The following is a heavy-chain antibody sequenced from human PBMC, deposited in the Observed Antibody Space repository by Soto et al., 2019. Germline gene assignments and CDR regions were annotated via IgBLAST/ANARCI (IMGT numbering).Heavy chain of an antibody. CDR2: ITWEGGRT. D-gene: IGHD3-3*01. CDR3: AKDIAFSPGDDFWSGSDNFYGMDV. J-gene: IGHJ6*02. Sequence: GGSLRLSCAASGFPFDHYAMHWVSEDQGKVLVWVSLITWEGGRTYCEASVEGRFTISRDNINNSLYLQMNSLRAEDAALYYCAKDIAFSPGDDFWSGSDNFYGMDVWGQVTTVTV. V-gene: IGHV3-43D*04. CDR1: GFPFDHYA.